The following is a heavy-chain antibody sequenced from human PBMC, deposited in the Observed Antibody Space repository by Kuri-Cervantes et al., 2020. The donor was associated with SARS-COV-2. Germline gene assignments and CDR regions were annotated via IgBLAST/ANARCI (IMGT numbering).Heavy chain of an antibody. J-gene: IGHJ4*02. CDR3: AKDQGAALDY. Sequence: LTCAASGFTFSSYGMHWVRQAPGKGLEWVSAISGGGGSTYYADSVKGRFTISRDNSKNTLYLQMNSLRAEDTAVYYCAKDQGAALDYWGQGTLVTVSS. V-gene: IGHV3-23*01. CDR2: ISGGGGST. CDR1: GFTFSSYG. D-gene: IGHD1-26*01.